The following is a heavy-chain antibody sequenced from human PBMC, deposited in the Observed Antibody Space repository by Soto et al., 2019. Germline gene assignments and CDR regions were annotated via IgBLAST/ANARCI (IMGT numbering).Heavy chain of an antibody. CDR1: GGSISTYY. D-gene: IGHD6-13*01. V-gene: IGHV4-4*07. Sequence: SETLSLTCTVSGGSISTYYWSWIRQPAGKGLEWIGRIDTSGNTNYNPSLKSRVTMSVDTSKKQFPLQLTSVTAADTAVYYCARYSSNWFQSEGMDVWGRGTTVTVSS. CDR3: ARYSSNWFQSEGMDV. CDR2: IDTSGNT. J-gene: IGHJ6*02.